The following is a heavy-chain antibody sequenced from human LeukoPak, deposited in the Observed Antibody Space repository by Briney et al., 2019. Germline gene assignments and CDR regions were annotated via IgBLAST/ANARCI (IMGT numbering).Heavy chain of an antibody. Sequence: GASMEVSCKASGYTFTSYYISWVRQAPGQGLEWMGWISAYNGNTKYTQKFQGRVTMTIDTSTTTAYMELRSLTSDDTAVYYCARVRDYFDSSDYSDYWGQGTLVTVSS. V-gene: IGHV1-18*04. D-gene: IGHD3-22*01. CDR1: GYTFTSYY. J-gene: IGHJ4*02. CDR3: ARVRDYFDSSDYSDY. CDR2: ISAYNGNT.